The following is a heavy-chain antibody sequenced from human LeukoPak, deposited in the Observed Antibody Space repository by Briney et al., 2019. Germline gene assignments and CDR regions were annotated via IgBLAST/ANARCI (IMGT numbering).Heavy chain of an antibody. J-gene: IGHJ4*02. CDR2: ISGSGSNT. V-gene: IGHV3-23*01. Sequence: GGSLRLSCAASGFTFSSNAMSWVRQAPGKGLEWVSGISGSGSNTYYADSVKGRFTISRDSSKNTLYLQMNSLTAEDTAVYYCAKGSRYGQLLLSYWGQGTLVTVSS. CDR1: GFTFSSNA. CDR3: AKGSRYGQLLLSY. D-gene: IGHD2-15*01.